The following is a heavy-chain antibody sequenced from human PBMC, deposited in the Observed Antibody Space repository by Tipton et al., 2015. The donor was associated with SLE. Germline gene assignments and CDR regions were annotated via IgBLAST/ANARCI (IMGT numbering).Heavy chain of an antibody. Sequence: RSLRLSCAASGFTFSTYAMHWVRQAPGKGLEWVAVISYDGTNKYYADSVKGRFTISRDNSKNTLYLQMNSLRAEDTAVYHCARRVGSYYGMDVWGQGSTVTVSS. CDR2: ISYDGTNK. J-gene: IGHJ6*02. CDR3: ARRVGSYYGMDV. V-gene: IGHV3-30*04. CDR1: GFTFSTYA. D-gene: IGHD3-10*01.